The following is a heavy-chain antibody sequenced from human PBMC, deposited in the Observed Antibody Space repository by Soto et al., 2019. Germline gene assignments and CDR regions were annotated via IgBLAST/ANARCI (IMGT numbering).Heavy chain of an antibody. D-gene: IGHD3-16*01. J-gene: IGHJ6*02. CDR3: ARGGWKFDWERRYYYYNGMDV. Sequence: GGSLRLSCAASGFTFSSYWMSWVRQAPGKGLEWVANIKQDGSEKYYVDSVKGRFTISRDNAKNSLYLQMNSLRAEDTAVYYCARGGWKFDWERRYYYYNGMDVWCQGTTVTVSS. CDR2: IKQDGSEK. CDR1: GFTFSSYW. V-gene: IGHV3-7*03.